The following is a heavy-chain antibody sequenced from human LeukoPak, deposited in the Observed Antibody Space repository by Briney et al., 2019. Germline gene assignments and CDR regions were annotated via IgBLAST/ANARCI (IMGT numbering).Heavy chain of an antibody. CDR2: INHSGST. CDR3: ARHKREYDSSGYQQPLFDY. Sequence: SETLSLTCAVYGGSFSGYYWSWIRQPPGKGLEWIGEINHSGSTNYNPSLKSRVTISVDTSKNQFSLKLSSVTAADTAVYYCARHKREYDSSGYQQPLFDYWGQGTLVTVSS. CDR1: GGSFSGYY. J-gene: IGHJ4*02. V-gene: IGHV4-34*01. D-gene: IGHD3-22*01.